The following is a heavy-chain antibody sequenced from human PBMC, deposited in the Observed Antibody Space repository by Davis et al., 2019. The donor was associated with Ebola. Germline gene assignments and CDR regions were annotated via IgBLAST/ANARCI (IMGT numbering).Heavy chain of an antibody. Sequence: GGSLRLSCAASGFTFSSYGMHWVRQAPGKGLEWVAVIWYDGSNKYYADSVKGRFTISRGNSKNTLYLQMNSLRAEDTAVYYCTRHVSGDFWHFDLWGRGTLVTVSS. CDR1: GFTFSSYG. D-gene: IGHD4-17*01. J-gene: IGHJ2*01. CDR2: IWYDGSNK. CDR3: TRHVSGDFWHFDL. V-gene: IGHV3-33*01.